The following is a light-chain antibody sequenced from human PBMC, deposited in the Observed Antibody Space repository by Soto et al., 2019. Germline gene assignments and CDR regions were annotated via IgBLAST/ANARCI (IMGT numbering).Light chain of an antibody. V-gene: IGKV1-5*03. Sequence: DIQMTQSPSTLSGSVGDRVTIPCRASQTISSWLAWYQQKPGKAPKLLIYKASTLKSGVPSRFSGSGSGTEFTLTISSLQPDDFATYYCQQYNSYSGTFGRGTKVDIK. J-gene: IGKJ1*01. CDR3: QQYNSYSGT. CDR1: QTISSW. CDR2: KAS.